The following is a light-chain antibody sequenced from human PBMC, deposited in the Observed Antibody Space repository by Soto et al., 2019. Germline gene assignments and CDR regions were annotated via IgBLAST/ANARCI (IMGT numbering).Light chain of an antibody. CDR2: AAS. V-gene: IGKV1-39*01. CDR3: HQSYSTLFT. J-gene: IGKJ3*01. Sequence: DIQMTKSPSSLSASVGDTVTITCRASQTVIKYLNSFQQKPGRAPNLLIYAASRLHSGVPSRFGASRSGTEFTLTISSLQPEDFATYYCHQSYSTLFTFGPGTKVEIK. CDR1: QTVIKY.